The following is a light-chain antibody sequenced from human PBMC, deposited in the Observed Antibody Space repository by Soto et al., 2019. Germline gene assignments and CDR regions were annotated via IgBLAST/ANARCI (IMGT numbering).Light chain of an antibody. J-gene: IGLJ1*01. CDR1: SNDVGGFNY. CDR3: SSYTTTSPYV. Sequence: QSALTQPRSVSGSPGQSITISCSGTSNDVGGFNYVSWYQHHPGKAPKLILYEVNSRPSGVSYRFSGSKSGNTASLTISGLQAEDEADYFCSSYTTTSPYVFGSGTKLTVL. CDR2: EVN. V-gene: IGLV2-14*01.